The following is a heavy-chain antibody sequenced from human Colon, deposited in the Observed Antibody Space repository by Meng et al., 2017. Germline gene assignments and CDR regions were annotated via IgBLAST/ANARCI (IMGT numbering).Heavy chain of an antibody. CDR2: IKSKTDGGTT. V-gene: IGHV3-15*01. CDR1: GFTFSNAW. CDR3: TTVPTYYYDSSGYYYVH. Sequence: GGSLRLSCAASGFTFSNAWMSWVRQAPGKGLEWVGRIKSKTDGGTTDYAAPGKGRFTISRDDSKNTLYLQMNSLKTEDTAVYYCTTVPTYYYDSSGYYYVHWGRGTLVTVSS. D-gene: IGHD3-22*01. J-gene: IGHJ4*02.